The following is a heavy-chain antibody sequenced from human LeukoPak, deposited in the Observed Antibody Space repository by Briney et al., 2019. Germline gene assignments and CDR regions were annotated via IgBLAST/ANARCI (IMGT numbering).Heavy chain of an antibody. CDR3: ARFYYYDASRPPY. D-gene: IGHD3-22*01. CDR1: GGSIRTYY. V-gene: IGHV4-59*01. J-gene: IGHJ4*02. CDR2: IYYSGST. Sequence: PSETLSLTCTVSGGSIRTYYWSWIRQPPGKGLEWIGYIYYSGSTNYSPSLKSRVTISVDTSKNQFSLKLSSVTAADTAVYYCARFYYYDASRPPYWGQGTLVAVSS.